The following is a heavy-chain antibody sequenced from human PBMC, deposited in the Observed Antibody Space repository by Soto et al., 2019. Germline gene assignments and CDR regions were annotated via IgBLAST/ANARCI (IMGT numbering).Heavy chain of an antibody. D-gene: IGHD7-27*01. CDR3: ARDISWGSNWYYFMDV. CDR2: ISSSSSVI. Sequence: EVQLVESGGGLVQPGGSLRLSCATSGFILSDCAMNWVRQAPGKGLEWVSYISSSSSVIDYADSVNGRFTVSRDNARNSLYLQMNRLRAEDTAVYYCARDISWGSNWYYFMDVWGKGTPVTVSS. CDR1: GFILSDCA. J-gene: IGHJ6*03. V-gene: IGHV3-48*01.